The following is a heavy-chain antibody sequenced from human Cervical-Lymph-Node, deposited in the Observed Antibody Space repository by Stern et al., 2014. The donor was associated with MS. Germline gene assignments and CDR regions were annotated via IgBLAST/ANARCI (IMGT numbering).Heavy chain of an antibody. J-gene: IGHJ6*02. CDR1: GGTFSSYA. CDR3: ARAKQGYCSSTSCYPYYYDMDV. D-gene: IGHD2-2*01. Sequence: QVQLVQSGAEVKKPGSSVKVSCKASGGTFSSYAISWVRQAPGQGLEWMGGIIPIFGTANYAQKFKGRVTITSDKSTSTAYMELSSLRSEDTAVYYCARAKQGYCSSTSCYPYYYDMDVWGQGTTVTVSS. V-gene: IGHV1-69*06. CDR2: IIPIFGTA.